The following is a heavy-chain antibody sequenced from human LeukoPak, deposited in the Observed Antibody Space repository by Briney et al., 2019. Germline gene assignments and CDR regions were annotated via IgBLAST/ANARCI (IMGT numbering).Heavy chain of an antibody. D-gene: IGHD2-8*01. CDR2: INPHSGDT. CDR3: ARWGGHCTSGLCYYFDC. V-gene: IGHV1-2*02. J-gene: IGHJ4*02. CDR1: GYTFTSYG. Sequence: GASVKVSCKASGYTFTSYGISWVRQAPGQGLEWMGWINPHSGDTDYAQKFQGRVTMTRDTSISTAYMELSRLRSDDTAVYYCARWGGHCTSGLCYYFDCWGQGTLVTVSS.